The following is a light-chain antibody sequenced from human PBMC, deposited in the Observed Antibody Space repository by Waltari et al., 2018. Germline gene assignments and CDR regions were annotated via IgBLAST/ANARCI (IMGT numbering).Light chain of an antibody. CDR3: QSYDSSLGVV. V-gene: IGLV1-40*01. J-gene: IGLJ2*01. CDR1: SSNTGAGYI. Sequence: QSVLTQPPSVSGAPGQRVTISCPGSSSNTGAGYIVHWYQQIPGPAPKVVIYANTNRPSGVPDRFSGSQSGTSASLAITGLQTEDEADYYCQSYDSSLGVVFGGGTKLAVL. CDR2: ANT.